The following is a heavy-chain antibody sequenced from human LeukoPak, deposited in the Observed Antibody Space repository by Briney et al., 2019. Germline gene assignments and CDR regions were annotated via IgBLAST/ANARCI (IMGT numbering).Heavy chain of an antibody. D-gene: IGHD3-10*01. Sequence: SETLSLTCTVSGGSISSSSYYWSWIRQPAGKGLEWIGRIYTSGSTNYNPSLKSRVTISVDTSKNQFSLKLSSVTAADTAVYYCARDWGSGVDYWGQGTLVTVSS. CDR3: ARDWGSGVDY. J-gene: IGHJ4*02. V-gene: IGHV4-61*02. CDR2: IYTSGST. CDR1: GGSISSSSYY.